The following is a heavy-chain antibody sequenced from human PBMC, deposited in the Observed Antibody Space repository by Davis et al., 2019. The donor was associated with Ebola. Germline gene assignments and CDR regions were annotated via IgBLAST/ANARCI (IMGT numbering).Heavy chain of an antibody. Sequence: GESLKISCAASGFTFSSYGMHWVRQAPGKGLEWVAVIWYDGSNKYYADSVKGRFTISRDNSKNTLYLQMNSLRAEDTAVYYCAREFSPPSLTYYYYYGMDVWGQGTTVTVSS. J-gene: IGHJ6*02. V-gene: IGHV3-33*01. CDR2: IWYDGSNK. CDR3: AREFSPPSLTYYYYYGMDV. CDR1: GFTFSSYG.